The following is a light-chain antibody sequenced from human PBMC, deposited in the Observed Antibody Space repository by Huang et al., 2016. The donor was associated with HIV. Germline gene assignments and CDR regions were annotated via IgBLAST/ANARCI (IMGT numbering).Light chain of an antibody. CDR2: PRL. V-gene: IGKV2-40*01. J-gene: IGKJ1*01. Sequence: DIVMIQTPLSLAGTPGEPASISCRSSHDLLDRSDGNNYLDWYVQKPGKTPQLLIYPRLDRASGVPDRCSGDGSGTDFTLKISEVEAEDVGIYYCMQRIAFPRTFGQGTRVEIK. CDR3: MQRIAFPRT. CDR1: HDLLDRSDGNNY.